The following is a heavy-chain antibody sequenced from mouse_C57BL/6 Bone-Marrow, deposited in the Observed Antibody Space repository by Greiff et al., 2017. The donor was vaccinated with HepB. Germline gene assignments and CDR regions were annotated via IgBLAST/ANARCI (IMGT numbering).Heavy chain of an antibody. J-gene: IGHJ2*01. CDR3: ARGGPYGNALDY. Sequence: EVQVVESGGGLVQSWRSLRLSCATSGFTFSDFYMEWVRQAPGKGLEWIAASRNKANAYTTEYSASVKGRFIVSRDTSQSILYLQMNALRAEDTAIYYCARGGPYGNALDYWGQGTTLTVSS. D-gene: IGHD2-1*01. CDR2: SRNKANAYTT. V-gene: IGHV7-1*01. CDR1: GFTFSDFY.